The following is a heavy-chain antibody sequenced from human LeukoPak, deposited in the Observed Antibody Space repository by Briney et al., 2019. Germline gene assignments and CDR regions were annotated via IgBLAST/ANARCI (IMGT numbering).Heavy chain of an antibody. J-gene: IGHJ4*02. CDR3: ARYPPPQLLWFGELFDY. D-gene: IGHD3-10*01. V-gene: IGHV1-2*02. CDR2: INPNSGGT. Sequence: ASVKVSCKASGYTFTGYYMHWVRQAPGQGLEWMGWINPNSGGTNYAQKFQGRVTMTRDTSISTAYMELSRLRSDDTAVYYCARYPPPQLLWFGELFDYWGQGTLVTVSS. CDR1: GYTFTGYY.